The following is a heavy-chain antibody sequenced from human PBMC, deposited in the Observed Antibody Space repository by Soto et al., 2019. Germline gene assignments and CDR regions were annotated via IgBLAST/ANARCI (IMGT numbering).Heavy chain of an antibody. Sequence: EVQLVESGGGLIQPGGSLRLSCAASGFTVSSNYMSWVRQAPGKGLEWVSVIYSGGSTYYADSVKGRFTISRDNSKNKLYLPMNSLRAEDTAVYYCARDRVESGYPEYFQHWGQGTLVTVSS. CDR2: IYSGGST. D-gene: IGHD3-22*01. CDR1: GFTVSSNY. J-gene: IGHJ1*01. CDR3: ARDRVESGYPEYFQH. V-gene: IGHV3-53*01.